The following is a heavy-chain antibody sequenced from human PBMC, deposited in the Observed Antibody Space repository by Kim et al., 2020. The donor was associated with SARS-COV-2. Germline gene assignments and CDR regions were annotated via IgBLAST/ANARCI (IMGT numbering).Heavy chain of an antibody. Sequence: GGSLRLSCAASGFTFSSYAMHWVRQAPGKGLEWVAVISYDGSNKYYADSVKGRFTISRDNSKNTLYLQMNSLRAEDTAVYYCARDYSRWLLDAFDIWGQGTMVTVSS. D-gene: IGHD2-15*01. V-gene: IGHV3-30-3*01. CDR1: GFTFSSYA. CDR2: ISYDGSNK. J-gene: IGHJ3*02. CDR3: ARDYSRWLLDAFDI.